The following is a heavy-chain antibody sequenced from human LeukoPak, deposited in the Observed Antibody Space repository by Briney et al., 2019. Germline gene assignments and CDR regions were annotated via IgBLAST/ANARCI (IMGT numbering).Heavy chain of an antibody. J-gene: IGHJ4*02. CDR2: XRYDGSKK. CDR3: AKGQDIVLVPATTYDY. D-gene: IGHD2-2*01. CDR1: GFTFSSXX. Sequence: SGFTFSSXXXXXXXXXXGKXXXXXXXXRYDGSKKYYADSVKGRFTISRDNSKNTLYLQMNSLRAEDTAVYYCAKGQDIVLVPATTYDYWGQGTLVTVSS. V-gene: IGHV3-30*02.